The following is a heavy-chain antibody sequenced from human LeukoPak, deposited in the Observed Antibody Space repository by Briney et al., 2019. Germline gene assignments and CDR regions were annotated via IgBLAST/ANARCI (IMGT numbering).Heavy chain of an antibody. Sequence: GGSLRLSCAPSGFSFGDFAMHWVRQAPGKGLEWVALISYDGGNIYYADSVRGRFTISRDNSKNMLFLHMNSLRPEHTAVYYCARDPPFRSGWSQNLFDHWGQGTLVTVSS. V-gene: IGHV3-30*04. CDR3: ARDPPFRSGWSQNLFDH. D-gene: IGHD6-19*01. J-gene: IGHJ4*02. CDR1: GFSFGDFA. CDR2: ISYDGGNI.